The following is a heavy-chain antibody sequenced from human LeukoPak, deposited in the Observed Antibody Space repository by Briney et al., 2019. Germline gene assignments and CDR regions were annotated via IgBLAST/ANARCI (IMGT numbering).Heavy chain of an antibody. CDR1: GFTSGFTFSYYG. V-gene: IGHV3-33*01. Sequence: GGSLRLSCAASGFTSGFTFSYYGMHWVRQAPGKGLEWVAGIQYDGSKQHYADSMKGRFTISRDNSKNTLYLQMDSLRGEDTALYYCARDADTSGHYSHFDYWGQGTLVTVSS. CDR2: IQYDGSKQ. D-gene: IGHD3-22*01. J-gene: IGHJ4*02. CDR3: ARDADTSGHYSHFDY.